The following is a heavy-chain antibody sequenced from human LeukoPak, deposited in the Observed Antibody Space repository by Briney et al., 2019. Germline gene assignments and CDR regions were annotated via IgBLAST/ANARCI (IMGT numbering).Heavy chain of an antibody. D-gene: IGHD5-12*01. V-gene: IGHV3-53*01. J-gene: IGHJ4*02. Sequence: GGSLRLSCAASGFTFSSYSMNWVRQAPGKGLEWVSVIYSGGSTYYADSVKGRFTISRDNSKNTLYLQMNSLRAEDTAVYYCASNGRRGYSGYDSTLDYWGQGTLVTVSS. CDR3: ASNGRRGYSGYDSTLDY. CDR1: GFTFSSYS. CDR2: IYSGGST.